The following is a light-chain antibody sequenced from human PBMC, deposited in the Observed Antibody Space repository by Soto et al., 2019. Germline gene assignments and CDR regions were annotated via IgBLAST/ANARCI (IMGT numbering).Light chain of an antibody. V-gene: IGLV2-14*01. J-gene: IGLJ2*01. Sequence: QSALTQPASVSGSPGQSITISCSGTSSDVGGYNYVSWYPQHPGKAPKLMIYDVSNRPSGVSNRFSGSKSGNTASLTISGLQAEDEADYYCSSYTSSSVVFGGGTKVTVL. CDR2: DVS. CDR1: SSDVGGYNY. CDR3: SSYTSSSVV.